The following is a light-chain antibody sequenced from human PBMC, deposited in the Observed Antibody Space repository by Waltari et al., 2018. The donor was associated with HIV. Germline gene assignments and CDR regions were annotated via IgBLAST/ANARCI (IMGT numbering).Light chain of an antibody. CDR2: GAS. CDR3: HQRSNWPIT. CDR1: QRVSSY. V-gene: IGKV3-11*01. J-gene: IGKJ5*01. Sequence: IVLTQSPATLSLSPVERATLSCRASQRVSSYLAWYQQKPGQAPRLLIYGASSRATGIPARFSGSGSGTDFTLTISSLEPGDFGVYYCHQRSNWPITFGQGTRLEIK.